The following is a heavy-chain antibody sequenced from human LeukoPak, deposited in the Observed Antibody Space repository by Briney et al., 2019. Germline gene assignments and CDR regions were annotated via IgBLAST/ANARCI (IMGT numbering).Heavy chain of an antibody. D-gene: IGHD6-13*01. CDR1: GFTFSSYA. Sequence: PGGSLRLSCAASGFTFSSYAMHWVRQAPGKGLEWVAVISYDGSNKYYADSVKGRFTISRDNAKNTLYLQMNSLRAEDTAVYYCAVIAAANFDYWGQGTLVTVSS. J-gene: IGHJ4*02. CDR2: ISYDGSNK. V-gene: IGHV3-30-3*01. CDR3: AVIAAANFDY.